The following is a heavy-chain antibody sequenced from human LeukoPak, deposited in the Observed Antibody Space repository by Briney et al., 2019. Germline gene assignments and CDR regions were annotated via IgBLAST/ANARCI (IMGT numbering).Heavy chain of an antibody. J-gene: IGHJ6*03. V-gene: IGHV3-23*01. D-gene: IGHD3-3*01. CDR2: IIGSGGST. Sequence: GGSLGPSFAPFGSTFSSFALGWAGKPPGKGLGWVSAIIGSGGSTYYADSVKGRFTISRDNSKNTLYLQMNSLRAEDTAVYYCAKDAFGVVIIPGVVYMDVRGKGTTVTVSS. CDR1: GSTFSSFA. CDR3: AKDAFGVVIIPGVVYMDV.